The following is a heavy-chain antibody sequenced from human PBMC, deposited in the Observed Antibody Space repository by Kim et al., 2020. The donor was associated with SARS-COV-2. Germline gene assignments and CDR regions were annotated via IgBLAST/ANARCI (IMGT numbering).Heavy chain of an antibody. CDR3: ARDPYNSGP. J-gene: IGHJ5*02. V-gene: IGHV1-69*13. CDR1: GGTFISSS. D-gene: IGHD3-10*01. Sequence: SVKVSCKASGGTFISSSLTWVRQAPGQGLEWIGGILPVYGTTKVAQKFQGRVTITADESTRTAYMELSSLTSGDTAVYYCARDPYNSGPWGPGTLVTAS. CDR2: ILPVYGTT.